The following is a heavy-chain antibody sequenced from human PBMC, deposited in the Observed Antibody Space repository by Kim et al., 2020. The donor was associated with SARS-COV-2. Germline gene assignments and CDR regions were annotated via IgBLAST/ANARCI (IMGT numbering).Heavy chain of an antibody. D-gene: IGHD1-26*01. CDR2: GSS. J-gene: IGHJ3*02. CDR3: AKDLYATNI. Sequence: GSSKRAHSVHGWCTISRDNSKNTLFLQRNSLRAEDTAVYYCAKDLYATNIWGQGTMVTVSS. V-gene: IGHV3-23*01.